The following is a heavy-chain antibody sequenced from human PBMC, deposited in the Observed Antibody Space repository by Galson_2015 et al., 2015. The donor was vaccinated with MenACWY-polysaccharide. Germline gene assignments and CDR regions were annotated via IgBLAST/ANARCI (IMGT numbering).Heavy chain of an antibody. Sequence: LSLTCGVSGGSFSGYYWGWIRQSPGKGLQWIGEINQSGIANYNPSLKSRATISIETSKNQVSLKVTSLTAADTAVYYCARVRWGYSYGYFNIDQWGQGTLVTVSS. CDR2: INQSGIA. CDR3: ARVRWGYSYGYFNIDQ. D-gene: IGHD5-18*01. V-gene: IGHV4-34*01. J-gene: IGHJ4*02. CDR1: GGSFSGYY.